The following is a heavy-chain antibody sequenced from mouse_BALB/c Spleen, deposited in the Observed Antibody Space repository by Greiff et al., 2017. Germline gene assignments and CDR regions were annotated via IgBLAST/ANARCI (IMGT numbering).Heavy chain of an antibody. D-gene: IGHD2-2*01. Sequence: EVKLVESGPGLVKPSQSLSLTCTVTGYSITSDYAWYWIRQFPGNKLEWMGYISYSGSTSYNPSLKSRISITRDTSKNQFFLQLNAVTTEDTATYYCARGGNDVLFADWGQGTLVTVSA. CDR3: ARGGNDVLFAD. CDR2: ISYSGST. V-gene: IGHV3-2*02. J-gene: IGHJ3*01. CDR1: GYSITSDYA.